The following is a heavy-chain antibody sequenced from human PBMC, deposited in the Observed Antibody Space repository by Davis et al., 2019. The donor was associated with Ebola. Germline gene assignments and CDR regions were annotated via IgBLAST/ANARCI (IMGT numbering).Heavy chain of an antibody. D-gene: IGHD2-15*01. CDR2: ISSSSSYI. V-gene: IGHV3-21*04. CDR1: GFTFSSYS. Sequence: GESLKISCAASGFTFSSYSMNWVRQAPGKGLEWVSSISSSSSYIYYADSVKGRFTISRDNAKNSLYLQMNSLRAQDTAVYYCAKRILFYYGMDVWGKGTTVTVSS. J-gene: IGHJ6*04. CDR3: AKRILFYYGMDV.